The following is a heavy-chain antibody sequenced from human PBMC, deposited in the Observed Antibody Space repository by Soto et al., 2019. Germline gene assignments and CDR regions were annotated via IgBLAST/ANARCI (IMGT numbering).Heavy chain of an antibody. D-gene: IGHD1-20*01. Sequence: HPGGSLRLSCAASGFTFSSYAMSWVRQAPGKGLEWVSAISGSGGSTYYADSVKGRFTISRDNSKNTLYLQMNSLRAEDTAVYYCAKGPYNWNYYYYGMDVWGQGTTVTVSS. CDR1: GFTFSSYA. J-gene: IGHJ6*02. CDR2: ISGSGGST. CDR3: AKGPYNWNYYYYGMDV. V-gene: IGHV3-23*01.